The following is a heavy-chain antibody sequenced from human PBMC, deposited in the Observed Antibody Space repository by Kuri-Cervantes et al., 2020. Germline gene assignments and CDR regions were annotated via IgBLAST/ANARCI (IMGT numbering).Heavy chain of an antibody. V-gene: IGHV1-8*02. CDR3: ARGGVYSSSWYEEGTYYYYYYMDV. D-gene: IGHD6-13*01. CDR1: GYTFTSYA. CDR2: MNPNSGNT. Sequence: ASEQVSCKASGYTFTSYAMNWVRQATGQGLEWMGWMNPNSGNTGYAQKFQGRVTMTRNTSISTAYMELSSLRSEDTAVYYCARGGVYSSSWYEEGTYYYYYYMDVWGKGTTVTVSS. J-gene: IGHJ6*03.